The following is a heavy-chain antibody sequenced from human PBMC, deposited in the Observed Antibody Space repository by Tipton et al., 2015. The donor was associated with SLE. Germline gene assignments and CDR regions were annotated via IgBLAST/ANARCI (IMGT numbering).Heavy chain of an antibody. J-gene: IGHJ4*02. CDR2: IIPIFGAA. Sequence: QLVQSGAEVKKPGSSVKVSCKASGGTFSNYAINWVRQAPGQGLEWMGGIIPIFGAAKYAQKFQDRVTITADESTSTAYMELSSLRSEDTAVYYCARDGGSGWDFDYWGQGTLVTVSS. D-gene: IGHD6-19*01. V-gene: IGHV1-69*01. CDR1: GGTFSNYA. CDR3: ARDGGSGWDFDY.